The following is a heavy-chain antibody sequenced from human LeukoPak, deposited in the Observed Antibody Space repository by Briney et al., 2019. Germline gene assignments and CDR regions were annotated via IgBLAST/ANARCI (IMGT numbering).Heavy chain of an antibody. J-gene: IGHJ6*02. CDR2: IYYSGST. CDR3: ARDATTLDPYCYYGMDV. D-gene: IGHD1-26*01. V-gene: IGHV4-39*07. CDR1: GGSISSSSYY. Sequence: PSETPSLTCTVSGGSISSSSYYWGWIRQPRGRGLEWMGSIYYSGSTYYNPSLKSRVTISVDTSKNQFSLKLSSVTAADTAVYYRARDATTLDPYCYYGMDVWGQGTTVTVSS.